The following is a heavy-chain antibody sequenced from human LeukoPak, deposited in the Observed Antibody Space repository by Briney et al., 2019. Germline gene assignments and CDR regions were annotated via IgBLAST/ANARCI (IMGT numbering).Heavy chain of an antibody. CDR1: GGSISSGGYY. CDR3: ASLVVVPAVSFGY. CDR2: IYYSGST. Sequence: PSETLSLTCTVSGGSISSGGYYWSWIRQHPGKGLEWIGYIYYSGSTYYNPSLKSRVTISVDTSKNQFSLKLSSVTAADTAVYYCASLVVVPAVSFGYWGQGTLVTVSS. V-gene: IGHV4-31*03. D-gene: IGHD2-2*01. J-gene: IGHJ4*02.